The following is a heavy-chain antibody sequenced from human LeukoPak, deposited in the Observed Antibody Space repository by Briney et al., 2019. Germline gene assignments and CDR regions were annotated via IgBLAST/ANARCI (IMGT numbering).Heavy chain of an antibody. V-gene: IGHV3-53*01. Sequence: PGGSLRLSCAASGFTVSSNYMSWVRQAPGKGLEWVSVIYSGGSTYYADSVKGRFTISRDNSKNTLYLQMNSLRAEDTAVYYCARGAFDYYDSSGLYYFDYWGQGTLVTVSS. J-gene: IGHJ4*02. CDR1: GFTVSSNY. CDR3: ARGAFDYYDSSGLYYFDY. D-gene: IGHD3-22*01. CDR2: IYSGGST.